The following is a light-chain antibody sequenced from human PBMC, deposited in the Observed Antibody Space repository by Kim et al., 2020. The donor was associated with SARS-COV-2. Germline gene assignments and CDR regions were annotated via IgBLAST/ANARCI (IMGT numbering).Light chain of an antibody. J-gene: IGKJ1*01. CDR3: QQYGTSPRV. CDR2: GAS. Sequence: EIVLTQSPGTLSVSPGERATLSCRASQSVSSSYLAWYQKKPGQAPRLLIYGASSRATGIPDRFSGSGSGTDFTLTISRLEPEDFAVYYCQQYGTSPRVFGQGTK. CDR1: QSVSSSY. V-gene: IGKV3-20*01.